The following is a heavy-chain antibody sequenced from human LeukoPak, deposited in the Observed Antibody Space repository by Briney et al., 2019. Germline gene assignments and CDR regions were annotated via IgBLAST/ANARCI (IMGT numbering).Heavy chain of an antibody. CDR3: ARDNYRPAWFYY. V-gene: IGHV4-39*02. D-gene: IGHD3-10*01. Sequence: SETLSLTCTVSGGSISSTDYYWGWIRPPPGKGLEWIGTISFSGSTYYNPSLKSRVTISADTSKKQLSLKLTSVTAADTAVYFCARDNYRPAWFYYWGQGALVTVPS. J-gene: IGHJ4*02. CDR1: GGSISSTDYY. CDR2: ISFSGST.